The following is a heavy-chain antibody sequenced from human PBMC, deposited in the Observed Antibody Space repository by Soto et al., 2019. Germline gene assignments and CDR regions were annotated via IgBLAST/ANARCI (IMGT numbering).Heavy chain of an antibody. CDR1: GFTFSSYD. J-gene: IGHJ4*02. D-gene: IGHD3-22*01. CDR2: ISRSVSTI. V-gene: IGHV3-48*03. CDR3: AKDLLHTYSYDSSGFFDY. Sequence: PGGSLRLSCAASGFTFSSYDMNWVRQAPGKGLEWVSYISRSVSTIYYADSVKGRFTISRDNAKNSVYLQMDSLRAEDTAVYYCAKDLLHTYSYDSSGFFDYWGQGTLVTVSS.